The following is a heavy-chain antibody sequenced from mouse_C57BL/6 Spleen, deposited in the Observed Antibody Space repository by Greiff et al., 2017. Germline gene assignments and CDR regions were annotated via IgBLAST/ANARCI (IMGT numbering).Heavy chain of an antibody. D-gene: IGHD4-1*01. J-gene: IGHJ4*01. V-gene: IGHV5-17*01. CDR2: ISSGSSTI. Sequence: EVKLQESGGGLVKPGGSLKLSCAASGFTFSDYGMHWVRQAPEKGLEWVAYISSGSSTIYYADTVKGRFTISRDNAKNTLFLQMTSLRSEDTAMYYCARFLGREAMDYWGQGTSVTVSS. CDR1: GFTFSDYG. CDR3: ARFLGREAMDY.